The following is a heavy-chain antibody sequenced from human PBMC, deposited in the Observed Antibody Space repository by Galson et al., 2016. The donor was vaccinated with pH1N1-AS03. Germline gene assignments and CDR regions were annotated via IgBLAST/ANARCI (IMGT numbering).Heavy chain of an antibody. CDR2: FISLYDKA. CDR1: GGTLSTFA. V-gene: IGHV1-69*13. Sequence: SVKVSCKASGGTLSTFAISWVRQAPGQGLEWMGGFISLYDKANYAPKFQDRVTITAAESTNTAFMELSSLRAEDTALYYCIKGGAASADFFDIWGQGTMVTVSS. CDR3: IKGGAASADFFDI. D-gene: IGHD3/OR15-3a*01. J-gene: IGHJ3*02.